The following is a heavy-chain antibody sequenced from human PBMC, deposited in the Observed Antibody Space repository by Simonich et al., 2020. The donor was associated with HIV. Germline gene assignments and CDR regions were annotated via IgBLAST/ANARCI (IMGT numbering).Heavy chain of an antibody. D-gene: IGHD3-22*01. CDR1: GYSFTSYW. J-gene: IGHJ4*02. Sequence: EVQLVQSGAEVKKPGESLKISCKGSGYSFTSYWIGWVRQMPGKGLEWMWFIFPGDSDTRYSPSFQGQVTISADKSISTAYLQWSSLKASDTAMYYCARTYYYDSSGYYPYFDYWGQGTLVTVSS. V-gene: IGHV5-51*01. CDR3: ARTYYYDSSGYYPYFDY. CDR2: IFPGDSDT.